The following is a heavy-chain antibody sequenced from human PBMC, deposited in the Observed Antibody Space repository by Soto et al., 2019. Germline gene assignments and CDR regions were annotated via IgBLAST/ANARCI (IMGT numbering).Heavy chain of an antibody. CDR2: IYYSGST. V-gene: IGHV4-39*01. Sequence: KASETLSLTCTVSCGSISSSSYYWGWIRQPPGKGLEWIGSIYYSGSTYYNPSLKSRVTISVDTPKNQFSLKLSSVTAADTAVYYCARGDYTLNWFDPWGQGTLVTVSS. CDR1: CGSISSSSYY. D-gene: IGHD4-4*01. CDR3: ARGDYTLNWFDP. J-gene: IGHJ5*02.